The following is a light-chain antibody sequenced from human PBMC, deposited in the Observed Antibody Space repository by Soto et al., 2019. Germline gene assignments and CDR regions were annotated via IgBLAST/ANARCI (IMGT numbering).Light chain of an antibody. CDR1: QDISNY. CDR2: DAS. CDR3: QQYDNLPS. Sequence: DLQMTQSPSSLSASVGDRVTITCQASQDISNYLNWYQQKPGKAPKLLIYDASNLETGVPSRFSGSGSGTDFTFTSSSLQPEDIATYYCQQYDNLPSFGGGTKVEIK. V-gene: IGKV1-33*01. J-gene: IGKJ4*01.